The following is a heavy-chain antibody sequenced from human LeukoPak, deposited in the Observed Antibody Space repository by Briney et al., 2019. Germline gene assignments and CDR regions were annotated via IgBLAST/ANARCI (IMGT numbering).Heavy chain of an antibody. V-gene: IGHV3-48*01. CDR2: ISSSSSTI. Sequence: PGGSLRLSCAASGFTFSSYSMNWVRQAPGKGLEWVSYISSSSSTIYYADSVKGRFTISRDNAKNSLYLQMNSLRAEDTAVYYCARDLVAAAGDNWFDPWGQGTLVTVSS. J-gene: IGHJ5*02. D-gene: IGHD6-13*01. CDR3: ARDLVAAAGDNWFDP. CDR1: GFTFSSYS.